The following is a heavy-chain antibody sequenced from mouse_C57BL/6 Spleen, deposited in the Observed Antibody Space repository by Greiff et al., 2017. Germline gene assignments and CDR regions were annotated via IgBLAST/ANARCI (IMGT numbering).Heavy chain of an antibody. V-gene: IGHV1-15*01. CDR2: IDPETGGT. CDR1: GYTFTDYE. CDR3: TVLFAY. Sequence: LVESGAELVRPGASVTLSCKASGYTFTDYEMHWVKQTPVHGLEWIGAIDPETGGTAYNQKFKGKAILTADKSSSTAYMELRSLTSEDSAVYYCTVLFAYWGQGTLVTVSA. D-gene: IGHD2-14*01. J-gene: IGHJ3*01.